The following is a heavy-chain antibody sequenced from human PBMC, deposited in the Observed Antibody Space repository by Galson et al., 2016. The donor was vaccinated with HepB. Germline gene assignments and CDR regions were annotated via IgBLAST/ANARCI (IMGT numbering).Heavy chain of an antibody. CDR2: IYHTGSP. J-gene: IGHJ4*02. CDR3: ARVYSSDWYSSFDS. Sequence: WIRQPPGKGLEWIGYIYHTGSPNYNPSVKSRVTISVDMSKNQFSLKLTSMTAADTAVYYCARVYSSDWYSSFDSWGQGTLVTVSS. D-gene: IGHD6-19*01. V-gene: IGHV4-59*01.